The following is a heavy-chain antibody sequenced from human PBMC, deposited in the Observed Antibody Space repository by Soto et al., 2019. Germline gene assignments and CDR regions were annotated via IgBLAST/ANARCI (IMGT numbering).Heavy chain of an antibody. V-gene: IGHV3-23*01. CDR3: AKAKNDYNWDNRPPFDY. J-gene: IGHJ4*02. CDR1: GFTLRSYA. D-gene: IGHD1-20*01. CDR2: ISANDVGT. Sequence: GGSLRLSCEASGFTLRSYAMTWIRQAPGKGLEWVSLISANDVGTYYAESVKTRFTISTDQSRNTVYLQMDSLRADDTAIYYCAKAKNDYNWDNRPPFDYWGQVTFVTVSS.